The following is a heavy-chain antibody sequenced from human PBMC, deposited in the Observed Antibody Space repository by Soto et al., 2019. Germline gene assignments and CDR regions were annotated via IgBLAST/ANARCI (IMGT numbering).Heavy chain of an antibody. CDR3: ARGERLLESYYYYGMDV. D-gene: IGHD3-3*01. J-gene: IGHJ6*02. Sequence: QVQLVQSGAEVKKPGSSVKVSCKASGGTFSSYAISWVRQAPGQGLEWMGGIIPIFGTANYAQKFQGRVTITADKSTSTAYMELSSLRSEDTAVYYCARGERLLESYYYYGMDVWGQGTTVTVSS. CDR2: IIPIFGTA. V-gene: IGHV1-69*06. CDR1: GGTFSSYA.